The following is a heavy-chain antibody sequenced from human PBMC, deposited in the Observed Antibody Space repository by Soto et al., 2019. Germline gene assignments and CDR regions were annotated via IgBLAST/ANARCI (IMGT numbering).Heavy chain of an antibody. CDR3: AVGGGANFLSGYYSYYYGMAV. CDR2: ISAYNGRT. D-gene: IGHD3-3*01. Sequence: QVQLVQSGAEVKKPGASVKVSCKASGYTFTSYGISWVRQAPGQGLEWMGWISAYNGRTNYAQKLQGRVTTTTGTSTSTAYMELGSLSSDDTAVYYCAVGGGANFLSGYYSYYYGMAVWGQGTTVTVSS. J-gene: IGHJ6*02. CDR1: GYTFTSYG. V-gene: IGHV1-18*01.